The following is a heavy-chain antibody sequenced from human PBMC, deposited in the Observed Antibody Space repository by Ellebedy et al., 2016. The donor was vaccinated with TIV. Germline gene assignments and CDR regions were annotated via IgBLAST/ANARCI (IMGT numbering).Heavy chain of an antibody. CDR3: VRDLTNPVTGDY. Sequence: AASVKVSCKTSGYSFTGYYIHWVRQAPGQGPEWVGWINPDNGVTVYEQKLQGRVPITGDTSISTVYMELSSLRSDDTAIYYCVRDLTNPVTGDYWGQGTLVFVSS. CDR2: INPDNGVT. V-gene: IGHV1-2*02. J-gene: IGHJ4*02. D-gene: IGHD4-11*01. CDR1: GYSFTGYY.